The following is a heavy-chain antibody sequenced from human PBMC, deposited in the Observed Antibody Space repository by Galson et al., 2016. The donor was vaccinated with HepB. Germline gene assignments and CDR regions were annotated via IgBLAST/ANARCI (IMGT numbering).Heavy chain of an antibody. CDR1: GFSLSSYP. D-gene: IGHD3-22*01. CDR2: INSNGSRT. J-gene: IGHJ4*02. V-gene: IGHV3-64D*09. CDR3: SAVNYYEGRGD. Sequence: SLRLSCAASGFSLSSYPMHWVRQAPGKGLEHVSTINSNGSRTYYAESVKGRFTISRDNSKNTLYLLMSSLRVDDTAVYHCSAVNYYEGRGDRGQGILVTVSS.